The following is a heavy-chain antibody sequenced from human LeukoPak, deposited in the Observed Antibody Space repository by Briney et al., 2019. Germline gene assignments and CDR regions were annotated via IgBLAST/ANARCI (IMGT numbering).Heavy chain of an antibody. CDR2: IYYSGNT. Sequence: SETLSLTCTISGGSIGSYYWSWIRQPPGKGLQWIGYIYYSGNTNYNPSLKNRVTISVDTSKNQFSMKLTSVTAADTAVYYCARAYRLPITMIRGVPQYFDFWGQGTLVTVSS. CDR1: GGSIGSYY. V-gene: IGHV4-59*01. J-gene: IGHJ4*02. D-gene: IGHD3-10*01. CDR3: ARAYRLPITMIRGVPQYFDF.